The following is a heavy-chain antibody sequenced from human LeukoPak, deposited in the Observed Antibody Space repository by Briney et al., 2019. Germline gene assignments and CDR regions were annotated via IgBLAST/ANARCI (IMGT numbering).Heavy chain of an antibody. Sequence: SETLSLTCAVFGASVGSDTYYWNWIRQPPGKRLEWIGYIYHGGNTNYNPSLEGRATISLDTSKNQFSLRLKSVTAADTAIFYCVTERSEWPGRWFDPWGQGTLVTVSS. CDR2: IYHGGNT. D-gene: IGHD3-3*01. V-gene: IGHV4-61*01. CDR3: VTERSEWPGRWFDP. CDR1: GASVGSDTYY. J-gene: IGHJ5*02.